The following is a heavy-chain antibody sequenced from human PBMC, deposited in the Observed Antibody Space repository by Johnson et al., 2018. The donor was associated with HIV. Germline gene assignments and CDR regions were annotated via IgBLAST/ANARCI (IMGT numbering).Heavy chain of an antibody. Sequence: VQLVESGGGLVQPGGSLRLSCAASGFTFSSYDMHWVRQATGKGLEWVSAIGTAGDTYYPGSVKGRFTISRENAKNSLYLQMNSLRAGDTAVYYCARDGAIAGAATEALDLWGQGTMVIVSS. D-gene: IGHD1-26*01. CDR3: ARDGAIAGAATEALDL. J-gene: IGHJ3*01. V-gene: IGHV3-13*01. CDR2: IGTAGDT. CDR1: GFTFSSYD.